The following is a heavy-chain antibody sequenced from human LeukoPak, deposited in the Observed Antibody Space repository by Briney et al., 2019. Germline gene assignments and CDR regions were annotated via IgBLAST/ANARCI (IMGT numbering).Heavy chain of an antibody. CDR3: ARGGGYYGSGSYYNPNY. V-gene: IGHV1-2*02. CDR2: INPNSGGT. CDR1: GYTYTGYY. Sequence: ASVKVSCKASGYTYTGYYMHWVRQAPGQGIEWMGWINPNSGGTNYAQKFQGRVTMTRDTSISTAYMELSRLRSDDTAVYYCARGGGYYGSGSYYNPNYWGQGTLVTVSS. J-gene: IGHJ4*02. D-gene: IGHD3-10*01.